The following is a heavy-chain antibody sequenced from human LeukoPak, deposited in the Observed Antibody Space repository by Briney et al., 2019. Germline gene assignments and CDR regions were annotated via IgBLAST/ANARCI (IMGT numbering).Heavy chain of an antibody. V-gene: IGHV4-34*01. D-gene: IGHD2-2*01. J-gene: IGHJ2*01. Sequence: SETLSLTCAVYGGSFSGYYWSWIRQPPGKGLEWIGEINHSGSTNYNPSLKSRVTISVDTSKNQFSLKLSSVTAADTAVYYCARGYCSSTSCPDFDLWGRGTLVTVSS. CDR2: INHSGST. CDR3: ARGYCSSTSCPDFDL. CDR1: GGSFSGYY.